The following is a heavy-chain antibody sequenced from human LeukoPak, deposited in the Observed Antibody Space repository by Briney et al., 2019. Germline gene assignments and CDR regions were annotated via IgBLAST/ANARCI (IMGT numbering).Heavy chain of an antibody. V-gene: IGHV1-69*04. CDR3: AREGVTYYYDSSGSYSDY. CDR2: IIPILGIA. CDR1: GGTFSSYA. J-gene: IGHJ4*02. Sequence: SVKVSCKASGGTFSSYAISWVRQAPGQGLEWMGRIIPILGIANYAQKFQGRVTITADKSTSTAYMELSSLRSEDTAVYYCAREGVTYYYDSSGSYSDYWGQGTLVTVSS. D-gene: IGHD3-22*01.